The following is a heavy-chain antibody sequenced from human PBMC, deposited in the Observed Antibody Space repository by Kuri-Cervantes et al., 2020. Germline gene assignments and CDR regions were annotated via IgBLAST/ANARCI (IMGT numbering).Heavy chain of an antibody. D-gene: IGHD4/OR15-4a*01. V-gene: IGHV3-30*18. CDR3: AKDQVLHWFDP. CDR2: ISYDGSNK. J-gene: IGHJ5*02. Sequence: GESLKISCAASGFTFSSYGMHWVRQAPGKGLEWVAVISYDGSNKYYADSVKGRFTISRDNSQNTLYLQMNSLRAEDTAVYYCAKDQVLHWFDPWGQGTLVTVSS. CDR1: GFTFSSYG.